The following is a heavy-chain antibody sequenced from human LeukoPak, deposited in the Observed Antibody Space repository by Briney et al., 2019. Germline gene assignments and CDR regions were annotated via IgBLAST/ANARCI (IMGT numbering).Heavy chain of an antibody. CDR3: ARVVAARSLYYFDY. J-gene: IGHJ4*02. V-gene: IGHV3-21*01. Sequence: GGSLRLSCAASGFTFSSYSMNWVPQAPGKGLEWVSSISSSSSYIYYADSVKGRFTISRDNAKNSLYLQMNSLRAEDTAVYYCARVVAARSLYYFDYWGQGTLVTVSS. CDR2: ISSSSSYI. D-gene: IGHD6-6*01. CDR1: GFTFSSYS.